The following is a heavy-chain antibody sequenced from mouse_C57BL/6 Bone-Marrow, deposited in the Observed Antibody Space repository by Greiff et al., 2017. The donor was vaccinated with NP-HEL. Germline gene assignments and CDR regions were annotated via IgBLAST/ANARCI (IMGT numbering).Heavy chain of an antibody. D-gene: IGHD2-5*01. J-gene: IGHJ4*01. CDR1: GYTFTSYW. V-gene: IGHV1-69*01. CDR2: IDPSDSYT. Sequence: QVQLQQPGAELVMPGASVKLSCKASGYTFTSYWMHWVKQRPGQGLEWIGEIDPSDSYTNYNQKFKGKSTLTVDKSSSTADMQLSSLTSEDSAVYYCARPYSNYAMDYWGQGTSVTVSS. CDR3: ARPYSNYAMDY.